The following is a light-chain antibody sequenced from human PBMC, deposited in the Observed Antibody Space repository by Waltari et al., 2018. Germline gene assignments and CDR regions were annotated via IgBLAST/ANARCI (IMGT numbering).Light chain of an antibody. Sequence: EVVLTQSPATLSLSPGERATLSCRASQTVGISLAWYQQKPGQAPRLLLYDASNRATGIPARFSGSGSATDVTLTISSLEPEDFAVYYCQQRGIWPLTFGGGTKVEIK. CDR2: DAS. CDR3: QQRGIWPLT. J-gene: IGKJ4*01. CDR1: QTVGIS. V-gene: IGKV3-11*01.